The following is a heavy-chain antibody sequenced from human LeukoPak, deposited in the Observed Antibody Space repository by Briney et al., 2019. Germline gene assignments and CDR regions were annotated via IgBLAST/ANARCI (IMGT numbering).Heavy chain of an antibody. Sequence: SETLSVTCTVSGGSISSYYWSWIRQPPGKGLEWIGYIYYRGSTNYNPSLKSRVTISVDTSKNQFSLKLSSVTAADTAMYYCARYYYGSISTFDMWGQGTMVTVSS. J-gene: IGHJ3*02. CDR3: ARYYYGSISTFDM. D-gene: IGHD3-10*01. V-gene: IGHV4-59*12. CDR1: GGSISSYY. CDR2: IYYRGST.